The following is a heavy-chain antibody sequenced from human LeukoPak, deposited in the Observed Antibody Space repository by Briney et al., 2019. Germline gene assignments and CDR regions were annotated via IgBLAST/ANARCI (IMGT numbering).Heavy chain of an antibody. D-gene: IGHD1-14*01. CDR3: ARSGITPLNY. CDR2: IKQDGSEK. Sequence: GGSLRLSCAASGFIFSTYWMSWVRQAPGKGLEWVANIKQDGSEKYYVDSVKGRFTISRDDAKNSLYLQMNSLRAEDTAVYYCARSGITPLNYWGQGTLVTVSS. CDR1: GFIFSTYW. V-gene: IGHV3-7*01. J-gene: IGHJ4*02.